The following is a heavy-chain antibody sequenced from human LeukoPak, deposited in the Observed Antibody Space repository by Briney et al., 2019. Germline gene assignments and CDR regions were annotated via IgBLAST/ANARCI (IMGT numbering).Heavy chain of an antibody. CDR2: IYHRGSA. V-gene: IGHV4-38-2*02. CDR3: ARYRNCGSDCYDAFDI. CDR1: GYPISSGYY. Sequence: SETLSLTCTVSGYPISSGYYWGWIRQPPGKGLEWIGGIYHRGSAYYNPSLKSRVTISVDTSKNQFSLKLNSVTAADTAVYYCARYRNCGSDCYDAFDIWGQGTMVTVSS. J-gene: IGHJ3*02. D-gene: IGHD2-21*02.